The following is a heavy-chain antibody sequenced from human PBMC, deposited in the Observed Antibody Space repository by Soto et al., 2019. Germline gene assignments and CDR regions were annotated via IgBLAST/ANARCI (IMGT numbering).Heavy chain of an antibody. V-gene: IGHV3-21*05. J-gene: IGHJ4*02. CDR1: GFTFTSFA. CDR2: ISQTSTYT. Sequence: GGSLRLSCAASGFTFTSFAVIWVRQAPGKGLEWLSYISQTSTYTTYADSVRGRFTISRDNAKNSLYLQVNSLRVEDTAVYYCTTAERGKTGTRIWGRGTLVTVSS. CDR3: TTAERGKTGTRI. D-gene: IGHD1-1*01.